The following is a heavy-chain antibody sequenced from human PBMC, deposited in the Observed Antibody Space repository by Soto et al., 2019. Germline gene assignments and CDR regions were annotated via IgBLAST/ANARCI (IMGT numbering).Heavy chain of an antibody. CDR3: ARESANWGSGWFDP. CDR1: GFTFSSYW. CDR2: IKQDGSEK. D-gene: IGHD7-27*01. Sequence: GGSLRLSCAASGFTFSSYWMSWVRQAPGKGLEWVANIKQDGSEKYYADSVKGRFTISRDNAKNSLYLQMNSLRAEDTAVYYCARESANWGSGWFDPWGQGTLVTVSS. V-gene: IGHV3-7*01. J-gene: IGHJ5*02.